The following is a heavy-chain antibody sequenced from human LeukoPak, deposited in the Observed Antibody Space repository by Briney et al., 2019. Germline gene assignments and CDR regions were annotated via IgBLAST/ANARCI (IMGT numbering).Heavy chain of an antibody. J-gene: IGHJ4*02. V-gene: IGHV1-8*03. Sequence: AASVKVSCKASGYTFTSYDINWVRQATGQGVEWMGWMNPNSGNTGYAQKFQGRVTITRNTSISTAYMELSSLRSEDTAVYYCARGTGYDFWSGSGYYFDYWGQGTLVTVSS. D-gene: IGHD3-3*01. CDR1: GYTFTSYD. CDR2: MNPNSGNT. CDR3: ARGTGYDFWSGSGYYFDY.